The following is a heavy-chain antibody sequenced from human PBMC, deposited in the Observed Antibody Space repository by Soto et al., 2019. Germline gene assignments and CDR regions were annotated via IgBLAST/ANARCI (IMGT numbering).Heavy chain of an antibody. CDR1: GLTFHEYE. Sequence: PGGSMRLSCATSGLTFHEYEVNGIRQDQGKGLEWVAYITGRSRTIHYADSVKGRFTISRDNAKKTLYLQMDRLRPEDTSLYYFEIGGGRGFDNSLSEFWGRGTQDPVSS. CDR3: EIGGGRGFDNSLSEF. D-gene: IGHD3-16*01. J-gene: IGHJ4*02. V-gene: IGHV3-11*04. CDR2: ITGRSRTI.